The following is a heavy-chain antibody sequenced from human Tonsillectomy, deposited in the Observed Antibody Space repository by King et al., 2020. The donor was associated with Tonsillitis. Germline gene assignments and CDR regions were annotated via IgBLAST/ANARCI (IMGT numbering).Heavy chain of an antibody. J-gene: IGHJ4*02. D-gene: IGHD2-15*01. CDR1: GYTFTSYG. Sequence: VQLVESGAEVRKPGASVKVSCKASGYTFTSYGISWVRQAPGQGLEWMGWISAYNGNTNYVQKFQGRVTMTTDTSTSTAYMGLRSLRSDDTAVYFCARVGDLGYCSGGSCSTLGYWGQGTLVTVSS. CDR3: ARVGDLGYCSGGSCSTLGY. CDR2: ISAYNGNT. V-gene: IGHV1-18*01.